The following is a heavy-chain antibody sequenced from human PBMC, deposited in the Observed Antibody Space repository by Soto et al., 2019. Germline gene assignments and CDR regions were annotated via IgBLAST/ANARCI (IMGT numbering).Heavy chain of an antibody. CDR2: LIPISETT. V-gene: IGHV1-69*06. CDR1: GGPFSSLD. CDR3: ARALLSHSYDSGGYDAYFHAMDV. Sequence: QVQLVQSGAEVKKPGSSVKVSCKASGGPFSSLDINWVRQAPGQGLEWMGGLIPISETTKYAQIFQGRVSIVADISTSTAYMELSRLRSEDTAVYYCARALLSHSYDSGGYDAYFHAMDVWGQGTPVTVSS. D-gene: IGHD3-22*01. J-gene: IGHJ6*02.